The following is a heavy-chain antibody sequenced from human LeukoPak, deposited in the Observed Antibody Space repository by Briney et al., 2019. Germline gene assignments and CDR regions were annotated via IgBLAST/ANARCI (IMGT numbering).Heavy chain of an antibody. CDR2: IYYSGST. D-gene: IGHD2-21*01. Sequence: PSETLSLTCTVSGGSISSSSYYWGWIRQPPGKGLEWIGSIYYSGSTNYNPSLKSRVTISVNTSKNQFSLKLSSVTAADTAVYYCASNSLRIKYGDYYYYMDVWGKGTTVTISS. V-gene: IGHV4-39*07. J-gene: IGHJ6*03. CDR1: GGSISSSSYY. CDR3: ASNSLRIKYGDYYYYMDV.